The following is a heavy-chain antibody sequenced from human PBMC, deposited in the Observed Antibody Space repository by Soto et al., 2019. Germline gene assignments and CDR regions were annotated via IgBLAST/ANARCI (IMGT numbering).Heavy chain of an antibody. CDR2: IIPIFGTA. V-gene: IGHV1-69*01. D-gene: IGHD6-6*01. J-gene: IGHJ6*04. CDR1: GGTFSSYA. Sequence: QVQLVQSGAEVKKPGSSVKVSCKASGGTFSSYAISWVRQAPGQGLEWMGGIIPIFGTANYAQKFQVRVTITADECTSTAYTELSSLRSEDTAVYYCARDPEYSSSSGYHYYYGMDVWGKGTTVTVSS. CDR3: ARDPEYSSSSGYHYYYGMDV.